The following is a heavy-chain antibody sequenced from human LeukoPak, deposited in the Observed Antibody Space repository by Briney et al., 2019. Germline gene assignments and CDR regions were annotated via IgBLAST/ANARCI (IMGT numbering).Heavy chain of an antibody. J-gene: IGHJ5*02. CDR1: GGSISSYY. CDR2: IYYSGST. V-gene: IGHV4-59*01. Sequence: SETLSLTCTVSGGSISSYYWSWIRQPPGKGLEWIGYIYYSGSTNYNPSLKSRVTISVDTSKNQFSLKLSSVTAADTAVYYCARGHYNWYSFRWFDPWGQGTLVTVSS. CDR3: ARGHYNWYSFRWFDP. D-gene: IGHD1-7*01.